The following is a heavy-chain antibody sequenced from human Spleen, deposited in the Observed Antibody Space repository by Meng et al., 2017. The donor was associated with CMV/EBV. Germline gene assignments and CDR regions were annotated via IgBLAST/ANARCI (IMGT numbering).Heavy chain of an antibody. CDR3: ATDLGVIAGRPGAFDM. CDR2: INSDGSTT. CDR1: GFTFTGYW. D-gene: IGHD6-6*01. V-gene: IGHV3-74*01. Sequence: GGSLRLSCAASGFTFTGYWMHWVRQVPGKGPVWVSRINSDGSTTTYADSVEGRFTISRDNAKNSLYLQMNSVRVDDTAVYYCATDLGVIAGRPGAFDMWGQGTMVTVSS. J-gene: IGHJ3*02.